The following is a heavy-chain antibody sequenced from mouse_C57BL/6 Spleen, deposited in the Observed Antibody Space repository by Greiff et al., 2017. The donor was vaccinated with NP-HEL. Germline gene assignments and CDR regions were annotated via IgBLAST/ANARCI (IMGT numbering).Heavy chain of an antibody. J-gene: IGHJ1*03. CDR3: ARKVYGYDIGWYFDV. V-gene: IGHV1-82*01. Sequence: VQLQQSGPELVKPGASVTISCTASGSAFSSSWMNWVKQRPGTGLAWFGRIYPGAGDNTSNGTFTGQATLTADKSSSTAYMQHSSLTSENAAVYFCARKVYGYDIGWYFDVWGTGTTVTVSS. CDR1: GSAFSSSW. D-gene: IGHD2-2*01. CDR2: IYPGAGDN.